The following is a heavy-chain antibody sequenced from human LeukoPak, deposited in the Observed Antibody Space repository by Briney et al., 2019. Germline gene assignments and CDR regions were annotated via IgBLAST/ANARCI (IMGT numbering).Heavy chain of an antibody. CDR3: ARDGQGRYQLPKY. Sequence: PSETLSLTCAVYGGSFSRYYWSWIRQPPGKGLEWIGEINHSGSTNYNPSLKSRVTISVDTSKNQFSLKLSSVTAADTAVYYCARDGQGRYQLPKYWGQGTLVTVSS. CDR1: GGSFSRYY. D-gene: IGHD2-2*01. CDR2: INHSGST. J-gene: IGHJ4*02. V-gene: IGHV4-34*01.